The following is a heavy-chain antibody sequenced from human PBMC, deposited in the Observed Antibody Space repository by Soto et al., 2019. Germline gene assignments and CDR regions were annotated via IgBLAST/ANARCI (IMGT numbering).Heavy chain of an antibody. CDR1: GYTSADFG. CDR3: VRDQKYFRVNGNWFDS. Sequence: GASVKVSSKASGYTSADFGISWVRQAPGQGLEWMEWVSGNNGASNPAPKVQGRITMTLDTSTGVSYMALRSLRSDDTAIYYCVRDQKYFRVNGNWFDSWGQGTLVTVSS. CDR2: VSGNNGAS. D-gene: IGHD2-2*01. J-gene: IGHJ5*01. V-gene: IGHV1-18*04.